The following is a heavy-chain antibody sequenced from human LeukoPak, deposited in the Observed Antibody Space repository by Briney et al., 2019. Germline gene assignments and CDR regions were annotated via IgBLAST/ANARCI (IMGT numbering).Heavy chain of an antibody. D-gene: IGHD3-10*01. CDR3: ARDRNNYGSGSYPSDY. CDR2: ISPYNGHT. CDR1: GYTFSSYG. V-gene: IGHV1-18*01. J-gene: IGHJ4*02. Sequence: VASVKVSCKASGYTFSSYGISWGRQVPGQGLEWMGWISPYNGHTKYADKLQGRITMTTDTSTSTAYMELRSLRSDDTAGYSCARDRNNYGSGSYPSDYWGQGTLVTVSS.